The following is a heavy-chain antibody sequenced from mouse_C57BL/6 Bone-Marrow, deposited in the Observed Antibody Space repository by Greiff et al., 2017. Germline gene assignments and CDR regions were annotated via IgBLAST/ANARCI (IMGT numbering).Heavy chain of an antibody. CDR3: ARNYGDSGWFAY. CDR1: GYTFTSYW. CDR2: IYPGSGST. D-gene: IGHD2-13*01. J-gene: IGHJ3*01. Sequence: QVQLQQPGAELVKPGASVKMSCKASGYTFTSYWITWVKQRPGQGLEWIGDIYPGSGSTNYNEKFKSKATLTVDTSSSTAYMQLSSLTSEDSAVYYCARNYGDSGWFAYWGQGTLVTVSA. V-gene: IGHV1-55*01.